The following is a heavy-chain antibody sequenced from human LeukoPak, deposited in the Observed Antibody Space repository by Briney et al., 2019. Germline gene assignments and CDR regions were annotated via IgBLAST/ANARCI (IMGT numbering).Heavy chain of an antibody. V-gene: IGHV4-39*01. D-gene: IGHD1-26*01. CDR1: GGSISSGGYY. CDR2: IYYSGST. J-gene: IGHJ4*02. CDR3: ARGVTYSGSYYSSFSDY. Sequence: SETLSLTCTVSGGSISSGGYYWSWIRQPPGKGLEWIGSIYYSGSTYYNPSLKSRVTISVDTSKNQFSLKLSSVTAADTAVYYCARGVTYSGSYYSSFSDYWGQGTLVTVSS.